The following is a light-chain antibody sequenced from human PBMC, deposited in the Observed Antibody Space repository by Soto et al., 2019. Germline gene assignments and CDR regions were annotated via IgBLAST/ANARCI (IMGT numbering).Light chain of an antibody. Sequence: QSALTQPASVSGSPGQSITISCTGTSSDVGGYNYVSWYQQHPGKAPKHMIYEVSNRPSGISNRFSGSKSGNTASLTISELQAEDEADYCCSSYTSSSTLLFVVGSGTKLTVL. CDR1: SSDVGGYNY. CDR2: EVS. V-gene: IGLV2-14*01. CDR3: SSYTSSSTLLFV. J-gene: IGLJ1*01.